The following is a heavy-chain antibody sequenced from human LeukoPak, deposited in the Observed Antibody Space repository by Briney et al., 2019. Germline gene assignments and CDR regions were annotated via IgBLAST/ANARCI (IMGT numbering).Heavy chain of an antibody. V-gene: IGHV3-21*01. J-gene: IGHJ4*02. CDR1: GFTFSDYS. CDR3: AKDQPHSSDFDY. CDR2: ISSNTVYI. D-gene: IGHD6-25*01. Sequence: GGSLRLSCAASGFTFSDYSMNWVRQAPGKGLEWVSSISSNTVYISYADSVQGRFTISRDNAKNSLYLQMNSLRAEDTAVYYCAKDQPHSSDFDYWGQGTLVTVSS.